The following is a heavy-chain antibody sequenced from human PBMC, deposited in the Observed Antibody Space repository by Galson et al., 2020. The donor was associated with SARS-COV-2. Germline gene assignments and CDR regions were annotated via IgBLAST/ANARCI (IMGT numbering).Heavy chain of an antibody. CDR3: ARGEYQLLLGWFDP. Sequence: GESLKISCKASGYTFTSYAMHWVRQDPGQRLEWMGWINAGNGNTKYSQKFQGRVTITRDTSASTAYMELSSLRSEDTAVYYCARGEYQLLLGWFDPWGQGTLVTVSS. V-gene: IGHV1-3*01. CDR1: GYTFTSYA. D-gene: IGHD2-2*01. CDR2: INAGNGNT. J-gene: IGHJ5*02.